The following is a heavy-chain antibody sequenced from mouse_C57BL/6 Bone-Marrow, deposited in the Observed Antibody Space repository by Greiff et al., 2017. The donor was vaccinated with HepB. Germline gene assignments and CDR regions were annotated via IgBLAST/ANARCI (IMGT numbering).Heavy chain of an antibody. CDR2: IDPSDSYT. CDR1: GYTFTSYW. Sequence: VQLKQPGAELVRPGTSVKLSCKASGYTFTSYWMHWVKQRPGQGLEWIGVIDPSDSYTNYNQKFKGKATLTVDTSSSTAYMQLSSLTSEDSAVYYCARRHYGSSYYAMDYWGQGTSVTVSS. D-gene: IGHD1-1*01. V-gene: IGHV1-59*01. CDR3: ARRHYGSSYYAMDY. J-gene: IGHJ4*01.